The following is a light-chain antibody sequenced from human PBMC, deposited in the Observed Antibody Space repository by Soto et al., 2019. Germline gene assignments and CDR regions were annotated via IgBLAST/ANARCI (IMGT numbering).Light chain of an antibody. CDR2: DAS. CDR1: QSVSSY. Sequence: EIVLTQSPATLSLSPGERATLSCRASQSVSSYLAWYQQKPGQAPRLLIYDASNRATGIPARFSGSGSVTDFTLTISSLKPEDFAVYYRQKRRTFGQGTNGEI. CDR3: QKRRT. J-gene: IGKJ1*01. V-gene: IGKV3-11*01.